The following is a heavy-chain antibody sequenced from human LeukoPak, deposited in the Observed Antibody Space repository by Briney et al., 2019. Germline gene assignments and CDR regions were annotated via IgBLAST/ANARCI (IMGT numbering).Heavy chain of an antibody. CDR1: GFTFSSYA. D-gene: IGHD6-13*01. CDR3: AKVPAAGSSRPFGMDV. Sequence: SGGSLRLSCVASGFTFSSYAMSWVRQAPGKGLEWVSAISGSGGSTYYADSVKGRFTISRDNSKNTLYLQMNSLRAEDTAVYYCAKVPAAGSSRPFGMDVWGQGTTVTVSS. V-gene: IGHV3-23*01. CDR2: ISGSGGST. J-gene: IGHJ6*02.